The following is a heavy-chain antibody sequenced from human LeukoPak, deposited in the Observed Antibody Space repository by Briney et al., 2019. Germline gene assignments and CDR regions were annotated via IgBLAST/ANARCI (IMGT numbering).Heavy chain of an antibody. V-gene: IGHV3-7*01. J-gene: IGHJ5*02. CDR3: ARDRGSGSYEGEFDP. D-gene: IGHD3-10*01. CDR1: GFAFSSRDW. CDR2: IKQDGSEK. Sequence: GGSLRLSCVASGFAFSSRDWMTWVRQAPGKGLEWVANIKQDGSEKYYVDSVKGRFTISRDNAKNSLYLQMNSLRAEDTAVYYCARDRGSGSYEGEFDPWGQGTLVTVSS.